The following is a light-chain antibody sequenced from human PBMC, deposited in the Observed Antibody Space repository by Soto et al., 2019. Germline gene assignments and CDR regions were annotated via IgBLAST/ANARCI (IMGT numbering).Light chain of an antibody. V-gene: IGKV3-11*01. Sequence: EIVLTQSPATLSLSPGERATLSCRASQSVSTYLAWFQQKPGQAPRLLIYDASNRATGIPARFSGSGSGTDFTLTISSLEPEDFAVYYCQQRSNELTFGGGTKAEIK. CDR2: DAS. CDR3: QQRSNELT. J-gene: IGKJ4*01. CDR1: QSVSTY.